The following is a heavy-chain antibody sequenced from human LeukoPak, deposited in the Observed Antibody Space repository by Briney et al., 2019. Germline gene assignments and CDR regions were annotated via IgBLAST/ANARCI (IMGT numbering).Heavy chain of an antibody. CDR1: GGSFSGYY. Sequence: SETLSLTCAVYGGSFSGYYWSWIRQPPGKGLEWIGEINHSGSTNYNPSLKSRVTISVDTSKNQFSLKLSSVTAADTAVYYCARGRYFDWLLHNDAFDIWGQGTMVTVSS. D-gene: IGHD3-9*01. CDR2: INHSGST. CDR3: ARGRYFDWLLHNDAFDI. J-gene: IGHJ3*02. V-gene: IGHV4-34*01.